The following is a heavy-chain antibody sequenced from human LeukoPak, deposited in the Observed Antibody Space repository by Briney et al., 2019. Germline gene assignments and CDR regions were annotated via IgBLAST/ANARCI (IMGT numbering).Heavy chain of an antibody. D-gene: IGHD2-2*01. CDR3: AKDRYCSSTRCYGDFDY. J-gene: IGHJ4*02. CDR1: GFTFSSYA. Sequence: GGSLRLSCEGSGFTFSSYAMSWVRQAPGKGLEWVSVISGSGDSAFYADSVKGQFTISRDNSKNTLYLQMNSLRAEDTAVYYCAKDRYCSSTRCYGDFDYWGQGTLVTVSS. CDR2: ISGSGDSA. V-gene: IGHV3-23*01.